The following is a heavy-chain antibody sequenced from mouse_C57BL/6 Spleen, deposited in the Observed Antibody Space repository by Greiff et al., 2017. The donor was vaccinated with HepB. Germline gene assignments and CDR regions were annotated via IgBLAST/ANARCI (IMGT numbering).Heavy chain of an antibody. CDR3: AREIYYYGSKDYWYFDV. CDR1: GYAFTNYL. D-gene: IGHD1-1*01. CDR2: INPGSGGT. Sequence: LVESGAELVRPGTSVKVSCKASGYAFTNYLIEWVKQRPGQGLEWIGVINPGSGGTNYNEKFKGKATLTADKSSSTAYMQLSSLTSEDSAVYFCAREIYYYGSKDYWYFDVWGTGTTVTVSS. V-gene: IGHV1-54*01. J-gene: IGHJ1*03.